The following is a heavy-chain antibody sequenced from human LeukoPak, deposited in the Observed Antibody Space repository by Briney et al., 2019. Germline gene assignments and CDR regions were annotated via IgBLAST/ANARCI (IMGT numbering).Heavy chain of an antibody. CDR2: INAGNGNT. CDR1: GYTFTSYA. Sequence: HRASVKVSCKASGYTFTSYAMHWVRQAPGQRLEWMGWINAGNGNTKYSQKFQGRVTMTTDTSTSTAYMELRSLRSDDTAVYYCAGDCPRGTSCYSTRLDYWGQGTLVTVSS. D-gene: IGHD2-2*01. V-gene: IGHV1-3*01. CDR3: AGDCPRGTSCYSTRLDY. J-gene: IGHJ4*02.